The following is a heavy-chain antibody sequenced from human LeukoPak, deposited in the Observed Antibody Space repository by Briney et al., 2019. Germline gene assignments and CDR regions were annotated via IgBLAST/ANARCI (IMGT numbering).Heavy chain of an antibody. Sequence: ASVKVSCKASGYTFTGYYMHWVRQAPGQGLEWMGWINPNSGGTNYAQKFQGWVTMTRDTSISTAYMELSRLRSDDSAVYYCARDHPYGDYGLSFDYWGQGTLVTVSS. V-gene: IGHV1-2*04. CDR2: INPNSGGT. J-gene: IGHJ4*02. CDR1: GYTFTGYY. CDR3: ARDHPYGDYGLSFDY. D-gene: IGHD4-17*01.